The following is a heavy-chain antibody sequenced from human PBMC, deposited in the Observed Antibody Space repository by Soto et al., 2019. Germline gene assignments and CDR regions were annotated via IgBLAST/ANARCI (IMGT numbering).Heavy chain of an antibody. Sequence: XETLSLTCSVDGWSFSGYYWSWIRQPPGKGLEWIGEINHSGSTNYNPSLKSRVTISVDTSKNQFSLKLSSVTAADTAVYYCARLRRIAAAINWFDHWGQGTLVTVSS. D-gene: IGHD6-13*01. CDR1: GWSFSGYY. CDR3: ARLRRIAAAINWFDH. CDR2: INHSGST. J-gene: IGHJ5*02. V-gene: IGHV4-34*01.